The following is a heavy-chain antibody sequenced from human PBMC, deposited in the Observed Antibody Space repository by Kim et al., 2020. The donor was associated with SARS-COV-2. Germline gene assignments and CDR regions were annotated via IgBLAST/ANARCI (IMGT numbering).Heavy chain of an antibody. Sequence: SETLSLTCAVYGGSFSGYYWSWIRQPPGKGLEWIGEINHSGSTNYNPSLKSRVTISVDTSKNQFSLKLSSVTAADTAVYYCARGFIVVVPAAMRIRDYYYYYGMDVWGQGTTVTVSS. CDR3: ARGFIVVVPAAMRIRDYYYYYGMDV. D-gene: IGHD2-2*01. V-gene: IGHV4-34*01. CDR1: GGSFSGYY. CDR2: INHSGST. J-gene: IGHJ6*02.